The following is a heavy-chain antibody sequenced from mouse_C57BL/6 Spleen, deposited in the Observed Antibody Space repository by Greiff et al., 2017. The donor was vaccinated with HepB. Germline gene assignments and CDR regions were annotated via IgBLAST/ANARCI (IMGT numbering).Heavy chain of an antibody. D-gene: IGHD1-1*01. CDR2: IDPEDGET. V-gene: IGHV14-2*01. CDR1: GFNIKDYY. CDR3: VTYYYGSSVFAY. Sequence: EVKLQESGAELVKPGASVKLSCTASGFNIKDYYMHWVKQRTEQGLEWIGRIDPEDGETKYAPKFQGKATITADTSSNTAYLQLSSLTAEDTAVYYCVTYYYGSSVFAYWGQGTLVTVSA. J-gene: IGHJ3*01.